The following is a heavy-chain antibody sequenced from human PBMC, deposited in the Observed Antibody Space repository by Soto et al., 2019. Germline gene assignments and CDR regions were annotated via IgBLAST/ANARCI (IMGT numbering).Heavy chain of an antibody. Sequence: SENLSLTCTVSGGSVSSGCYYWSWIRQPPGKRLERIGNIFHSGTTNYNPSLKSRVIISVDTSKNHFSLKLSSVTAADTAVYYCARCSGGCTEYFQHWGQAPWSPSPQ. D-gene: IGHD3-10*02. J-gene: IGHJ1*01. CDR2: IFHSGTT. CDR1: GGSVSSGCYY. CDR3: ARCSGGCTEYFQH. V-gene: IGHV4-61*03.